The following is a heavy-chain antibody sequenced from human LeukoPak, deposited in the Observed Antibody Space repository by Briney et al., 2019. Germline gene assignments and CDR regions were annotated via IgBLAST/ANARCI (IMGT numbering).Heavy chain of an antibody. Sequence: QAGGSLRLSCAASGFTVSSNHMSWVRQAPGKGLEWVSLIYSGDSTYYADSVKGRFIISRDNSKNTLCLQMNSLRAEDTAVYYCARVYGGNFDYWGQGTLVTVSS. V-gene: IGHV3-53*01. D-gene: IGHD4-23*01. J-gene: IGHJ4*02. CDR1: GFTVSSNH. CDR2: IYSGDST. CDR3: ARVYGGNFDY.